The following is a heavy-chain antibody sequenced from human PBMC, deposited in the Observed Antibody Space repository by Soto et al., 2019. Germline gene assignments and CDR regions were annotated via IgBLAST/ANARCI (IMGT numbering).Heavy chain of an antibody. J-gene: IGHJ2*01. CDR3: ARGGGGVRFLEWPGYFDL. Sequence: EVQLVESGGGLVQPGGSLRLSCAASGFTVSSNYMSWVRQAPGKGLAWVSVICSGGSTYYADSVTGRFTLSRDNSKNTLYLEMHSLRAGDTAVYYGARGGGGVRFLEWPGYFDLWGCGTLVTVSS. CDR1: GFTVSSNY. CDR2: ICSGGST. D-gene: IGHD3-3*01. V-gene: IGHV3-66*01.